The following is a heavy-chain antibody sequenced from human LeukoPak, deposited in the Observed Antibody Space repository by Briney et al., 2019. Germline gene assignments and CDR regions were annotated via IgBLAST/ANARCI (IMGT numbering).Heavy chain of an antibody. V-gene: IGHV3-64*01. CDR1: GFTFSDFW. Sequence: GGSLRLSCAGSGFTFSDFWMTWVRQAPGKGLEYVSAISSNGGSTYYANSVKGRFTISRDNSKNTLYLQMGSLRAEDMAVYYCARAYDFWSEFDYWGQGTLVTVSS. D-gene: IGHD3-3*01. CDR3: ARAYDFWSEFDY. J-gene: IGHJ4*02. CDR2: ISSNGGST.